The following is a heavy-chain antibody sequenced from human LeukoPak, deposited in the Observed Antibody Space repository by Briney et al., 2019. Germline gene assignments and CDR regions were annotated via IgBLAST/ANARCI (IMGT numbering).Heavy chain of an antibody. Sequence: SETLSLTCTVSGGSISSYYWSWIRQPPGKGLEWIGSIYYSGSTYYNPSLKSRVTISIDTSKNQFSLKLSSVTAADTAVYYCARDPGSYYGSGSYYWFDPWGQGTLVTVSS. CDR2: IYYSGST. CDR1: GGSISSYY. D-gene: IGHD3-10*01. J-gene: IGHJ5*02. CDR3: ARDPGSYYGSGSYYWFDP. V-gene: IGHV4-39*07.